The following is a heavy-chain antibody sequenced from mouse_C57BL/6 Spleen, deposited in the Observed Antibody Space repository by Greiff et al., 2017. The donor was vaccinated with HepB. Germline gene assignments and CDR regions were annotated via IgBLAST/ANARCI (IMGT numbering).Heavy chain of an antibody. J-gene: IGHJ1*03. D-gene: IGHD2-1*01. CDR2: IDPSDSYT. CDR1: GYTFTSYW. CDR3: ARGDYGNYGGYFDV. V-gene: IGHV1-69*01. Sequence: QVQLQQPGAELVMPGASVKLSCKASGYTFTSYWMHWVKQRPGQGLEWIGEIDPSDSYTNYNQKFKGKSTLAVDKSSSTAYMQLRSLTSEDSAVYYCARGDYGNYGGYFDVWGTGTTVTVSS.